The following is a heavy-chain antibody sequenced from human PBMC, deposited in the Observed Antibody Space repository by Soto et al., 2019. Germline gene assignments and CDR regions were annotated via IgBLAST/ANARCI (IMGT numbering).Heavy chain of an antibody. CDR1: GYTFTSYG. CDR3: ARDRKEGWFGEDYYYYYGMDV. Sequence: QVQLVQSGAEVKKPGASVKVSCKASGYTFTSYGISWVRQAPGQGLEWMGWISAYNGNTNYAQKLQGRVTMTTDTTTRTAYMELRSLRSDDTAVYYCARDRKEGWFGEDYYYYYGMDVWGQGTTVTVSS. D-gene: IGHD3-10*01. V-gene: IGHV1-18*01. J-gene: IGHJ6*02. CDR2: ISAYNGNT.